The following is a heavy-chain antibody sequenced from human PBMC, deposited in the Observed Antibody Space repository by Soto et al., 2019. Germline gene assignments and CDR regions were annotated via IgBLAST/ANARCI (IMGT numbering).Heavy chain of an antibody. CDR3: AKEKVSRSSQSNYFDC. CDR1: GFTFSSYG. D-gene: IGHD6-6*01. V-gene: IGHV3-30*18. J-gene: IGHJ4*02. CDR2: ISYDGSNK. Sequence: GGSLRLSCAASGFTFSSYGMHWVRQAPGQGLEWVAVISYDGSNKYYADSLKGRFTISRDNSKNTLYLQMNSLRAEDTAVYSCAKEKVSRSSQSNYFDCRGQGTLGTVSS.